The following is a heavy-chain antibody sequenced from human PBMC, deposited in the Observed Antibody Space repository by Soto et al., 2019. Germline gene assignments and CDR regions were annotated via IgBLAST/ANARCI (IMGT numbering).Heavy chain of an antibody. CDR3: ASWGGFVSPAYDGSLALYAY. Sequence: GGSWRLPCAVSGFIISSHAMHWVRQAPGKGLEWVAVISYDGNNKFYADSVKGRFTISRDNSKNTLYLQVNSLRDEDTAVYYCASWGGFVSPAYDGSLALYAYSGQRTLVIVSS. V-gene: IGHV3-30*03. CDR2: ISYDGNNK. J-gene: IGHJ4*02. D-gene: IGHD3-3*01. CDR1: GFIISSHA.